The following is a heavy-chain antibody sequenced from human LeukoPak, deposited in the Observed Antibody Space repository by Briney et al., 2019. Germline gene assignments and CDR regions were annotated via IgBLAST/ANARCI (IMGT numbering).Heavy chain of an antibody. CDR3: ASLSLGY. Sequence: GGSLRFSCEASGFTFSGCWMTGVGKPPGRGLEWGASIKEDGSGKYYVDSVKGRFTISRDNAKSSLSLQMNSLRVEDAAIYYCASLSLGYWGQGTLVTVSS. D-gene: IGHD2/OR15-2a*01. CDR1: GFTFSGCW. J-gene: IGHJ4*02. CDR2: IKEDGSGK. V-gene: IGHV3-7*01.